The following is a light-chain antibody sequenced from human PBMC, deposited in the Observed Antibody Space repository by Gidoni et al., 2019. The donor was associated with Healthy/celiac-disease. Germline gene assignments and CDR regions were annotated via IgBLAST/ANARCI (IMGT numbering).Light chain of an antibody. CDR2: YDS. V-gene: IGLV3-21*04. J-gene: IGLJ3*02. CDR1: NLASKS. CDR3: QVWDSSSDHPNWV. Sequence: SYVLTQPPSVSGAPGKTARITCGGNNLASKSVHWYQQNPGQAPVLVIYYDSDRPPGIPERFSGSNSGNTATLTISRVEAGDEADYYCQVWDSSSDHPNWVFGGGTKLTVL.